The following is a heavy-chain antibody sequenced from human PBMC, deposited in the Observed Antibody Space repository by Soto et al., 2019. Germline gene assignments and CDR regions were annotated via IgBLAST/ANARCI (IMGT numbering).Heavy chain of an antibody. CDR2: INPNSGGT. Sequence: QVQLVQSGAEVKKPGASVKVSCKASGYTFTGYYMHWVRQAPGQGLEWMGWINPNSGGTNYAQKFQGRVTMTRDTSISTAYMELRRLRSDDTAVYYCARAMRPGPGGKPITGWFEPWGQGTLVTVSS. CDR3: ARAMRPGPGGKPITGWFEP. D-gene: IGHD3-16*01. J-gene: IGHJ5*02. CDR1: GYTFTGYY. V-gene: IGHV1-2*02.